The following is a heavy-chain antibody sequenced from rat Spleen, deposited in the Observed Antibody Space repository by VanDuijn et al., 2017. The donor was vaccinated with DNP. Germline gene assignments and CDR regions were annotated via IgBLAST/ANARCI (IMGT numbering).Heavy chain of an antibody. D-gene: IGHD4-3*01. CDR2: IKGKSSTYAT. Sequence: EVQVLESGGGLVQPGNSLKVSCVTSGFTFSTAWMYWYRQFPEKRLQWVARIKGKSSTYATDYTESVRGRFIISRDDSKSSIYLQMNDLKEEDTAVYYCATHTSGHKADFDYWGRGVMVTVSS. CDR1: GFTFSTAW. CDR3: ATHTSGHKADFDY. V-gene: IGHV6-6*01. J-gene: IGHJ2*01.